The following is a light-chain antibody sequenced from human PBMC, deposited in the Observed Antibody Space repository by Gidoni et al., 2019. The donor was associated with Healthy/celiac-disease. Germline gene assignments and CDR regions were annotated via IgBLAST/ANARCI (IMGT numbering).Light chain of an antibody. CDR1: KLGDKY. CDR3: QAWDSSTVV. CDR2: QDS. J-gene: IGLJ2*01. Sequence: SYELTQPPSVSVSPGQTASITCSGDKLGDKYACWYQQKPGQSPVLVIYQDSKRPSGIPERFSGSNSGHTATLTISGTQAMDEADYYCQAWDSSTVVFGGGTKLTV. V-gene: IGLV3-1*01.